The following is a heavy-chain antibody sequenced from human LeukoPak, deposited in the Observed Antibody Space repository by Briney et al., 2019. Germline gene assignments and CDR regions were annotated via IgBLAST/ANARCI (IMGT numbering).Heavy chain of an antibody. CDR1: GVSLTSYY. D-gene: IGHD3-22*01. CDR2: IHITGST. Sequence: SETLSLTCTVSGVSLTSYYWSWIRQPAGKGLEWIGRIHITGSTNYNPSLKSQVTMSVDTSKNQFSLKLSSVTAADTAVYYCARGRYYFDSSDPAYFDYWGQGTLVTVSS. CDR3: ARGRYYFDSSDPAYFDY. J-gene: IGHJ4*02. V-gene: IGHV4-4*07.